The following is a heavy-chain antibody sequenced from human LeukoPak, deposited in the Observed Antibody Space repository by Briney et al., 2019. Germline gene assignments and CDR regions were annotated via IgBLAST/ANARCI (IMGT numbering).Heavy chain of an antibody. CDR1: GITLSNYG. D-gene: IGHD3-22*01. CDR2: ISGSGGRT. CDR3: AKRGVVIRVILVGFHKEAYYFDS. Sequence: GGSLRLSCAVSGITLSNYGMSWVRQAPGKGLEWVAGISGSGGRTYYADSVKGRFTISRDNPKNTLYLQMNSLRAEDTAVYFCAKRGVVIRVILVGFHKEAYYFDSWGQGALVAVSS. V-gene: IGHV3-23*01. J-gene: IGHJ4*02.